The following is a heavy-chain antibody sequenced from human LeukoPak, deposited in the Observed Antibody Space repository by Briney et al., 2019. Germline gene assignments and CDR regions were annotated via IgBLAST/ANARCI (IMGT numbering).Heavy chain of an antibody. Sequence: PGRSLRLSCAASGFTFSSYAMHWVRQAPGKGLEWVAVISYDGSNKYYADSVKGRFTISRDNAKNSLYLQMNSLRAEDTAVYYCARRFRDYYGMDVWGQGTTVTVSS. CDR2: ISYDGSNK. J-gene: IGHJ6*02. D-gene: IGHD3-10*01. V-gene: IGHV3-30-3*01. CDR3: ARRFRDYYGMDV. CDR1: GFTFSSYA.